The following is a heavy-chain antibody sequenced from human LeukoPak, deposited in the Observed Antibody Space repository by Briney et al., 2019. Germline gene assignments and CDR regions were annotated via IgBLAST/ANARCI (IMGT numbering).Heavy chain of an antibody. CDR2: IYYTGST. Sequence: SETLSLTCTVSGGSMSSYYWSWIRQPPGKGLEWIGYIYYTGSTNYNPSLKSRVTISVDTSKNQFSLELSSVTAAYTAVYYCARDVYEPGGYWGQGTLVTVSS. CDR1: GGSMSSYY. V-gene: IGHV4-59*12. CDR3: ARDVYEPGGY. D-gene: IGHD5/OR15-5a*01. J-gene: IGHJ4*02.